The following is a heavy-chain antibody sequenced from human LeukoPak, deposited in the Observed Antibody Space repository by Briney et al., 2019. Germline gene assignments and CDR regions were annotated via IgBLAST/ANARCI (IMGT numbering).Heavy chain of an antibody. CDR1: GDRVSSNSAA. D-gene: IGHD1-26*01. CDR3: ARGRGELIDY. V-gene: IGHV6-1*01. CDR2: TYCRSKWNN. Sequence: SHTLSLTCVISGDRVSSNSAAWNWIRLSPSRGLEWLGRTYCRSKWNNDYAESVKGRITINPDTSKNQFSLQVNSVTPEDTAVYYCARGRGELIDYWGHGTLVTVSP. J-gene: IGHJ4*01.